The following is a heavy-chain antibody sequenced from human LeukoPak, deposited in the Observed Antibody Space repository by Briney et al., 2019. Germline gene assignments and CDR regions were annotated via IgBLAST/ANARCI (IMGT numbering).Heavy chain of an antibody. V-gene: IGHV1-2*02. CDR3: ARDYFYYDSSGYDY. J-gene: IGHJ4*02. CDR2: INPNSGGT. Sequence: GASVKVSCKASGYTFTGYYMHWVRQAPGQGLEWMGWINPNSGGTNYAQKFQGRVTMTRDTSISTAYMVLSRLRSDDTAVYYCARDYFYYDSSGYDYWGQGTLVTVSS. CDR1: GYTFTGYY. D-gene: IGHD3-22*01.